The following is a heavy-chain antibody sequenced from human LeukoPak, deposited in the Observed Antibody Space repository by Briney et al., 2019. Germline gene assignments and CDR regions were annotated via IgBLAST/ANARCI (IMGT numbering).Heavy chain of an antibody. V-gene: IGHV3-23*01. D-gene: IGHD5-12*01. J-gene: IGHJ4*02. CDR1: GFTFSTFA. CDR3: ANRAWLDS. Sequence: GGSLRLSCAASGFTFSTFAMNWVRQAPGKGLEWVSVITDSGGKTYYADSVKGRFIISRDNSPNTLYLQMNSLRVEDTAVYYCANRAWLDSWGQGTLVTVSS. CDR2: ITDSGGKT.